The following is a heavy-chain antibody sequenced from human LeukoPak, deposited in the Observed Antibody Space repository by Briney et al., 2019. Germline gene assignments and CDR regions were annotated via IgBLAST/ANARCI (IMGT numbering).Heavy chain of an antibody. Sequence: ASVKVSCKASGYTFTAYYMHWVRQAPGQGLEWMGWINPNSGGTNYPPNFQGRVAMTRDTSISTAYLELSRLRSDDTAVYYCARGPNLGELLNFDYWGQGTLVTVSS. V-gene: IGHV1-2*02. CDR3: ARGPNLGELLNFDY. J-gene: IGHJ4*02. CDR1: GYTFTAYY. D-gene: IGHD1-7*01. CDR2: INPNSGGT.